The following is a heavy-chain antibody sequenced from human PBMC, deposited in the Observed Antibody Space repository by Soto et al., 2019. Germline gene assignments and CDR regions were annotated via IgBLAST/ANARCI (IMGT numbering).Heavy chain of an antibody. J-gene: IGHJ4*02. CDR2: IYYSGST. CDR1: GGSISSYY. V-gene: IGHV4-59*01. Sequence: QVQLQESGPGLVKPSETLSLTCTVSGGSISSYYWSWIRQPPGKGLEWIGYIYYSGSTNYNPSLKSRVTISVDTSKNQLSLKLSSVTAADTAVYYCARAGGAAAGTLFDYWGQGTLVTVSS. CDR3: ARAGGAAAGTLFDY. D-gene: IGHD6-13*01.